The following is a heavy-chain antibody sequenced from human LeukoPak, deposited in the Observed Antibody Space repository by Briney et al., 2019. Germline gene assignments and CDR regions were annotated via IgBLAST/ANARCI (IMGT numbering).Heavy chain of an antibody. CDR2: IYYSGST. Sequence: SETLSLTCTVSGGSISSYYWSWIRQPPGKGPEWIGYIYYSGSTNYNPSLKSRVTISVDTSKNQFSLKLSSVTAADTAVYYCAREGSGGSYVDYWGQGTLVTVSS. CDR1: GGSISSYY. CDR3: AREGSGGSYVDY. J-gene: IGHJ4*02. V-gene: IGHV4-59*01. D-gene: IGHD2-15*01.